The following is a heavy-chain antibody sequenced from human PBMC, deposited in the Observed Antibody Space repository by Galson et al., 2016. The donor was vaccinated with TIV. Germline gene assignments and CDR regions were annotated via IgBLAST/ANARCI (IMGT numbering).Heavy chain of an antibody. CDR3: AKDRGSYEAFDY. CDR2: ISAGATNK. D-gene: IGHD5-12*01. J-gene: IGHJ4*02. CDR1: GFRFYEFE. Sequence: SLRLSCAATGFRFYEFEMSWVRQAPGKGLEWVSAISAGATNKYYADSVKGRFTVSRDNSDITLFLHMDRLKVEDTAMYYCAKDRGSYEAFDYWGQGVLVTVSS. V-gene: IGHV3-23*01.